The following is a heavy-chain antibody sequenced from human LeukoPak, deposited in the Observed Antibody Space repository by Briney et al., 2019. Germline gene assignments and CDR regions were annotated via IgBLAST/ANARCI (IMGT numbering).Heavy chain of an antibody. D-gene: IGHD3-22*01. CDR2: IWYDGTNK. CDR1: GFTFSSYA. CDR3: AKDLIVEAEDRSFRGDY. J-gene: IGHJ4*02. V-gene: IGHV3-33*06. Sequence: PGRSLRLSCAASGFTFSSYAMHWVRQAPGKGLEWVAVIWYDGTNKYYADSLKGRFTISRDNSKNTLYLQMNSLRVEDTAVYYCAKDLIVEAEDRSFRGDYWGQGTLVTASS.